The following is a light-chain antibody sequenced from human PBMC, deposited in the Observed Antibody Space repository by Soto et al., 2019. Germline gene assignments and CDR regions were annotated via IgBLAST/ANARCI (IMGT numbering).Light chain of an antibody. J-gene: IGKJ4*01. V-gene: IGKV3-15*01. CDR1: QSVSSN. Sequence: EILMTQSPATLSVSPGERATLSCRASQSVSSNLAWYQQKPGQAPRLLIYDAATRATGIPARFSGSGSGTEFTLTISSLQSEDFAVYYCQKYNSAPLTFGGGTKVEIK. CDR3: QKYNSAPLT. CDR2: DAA.